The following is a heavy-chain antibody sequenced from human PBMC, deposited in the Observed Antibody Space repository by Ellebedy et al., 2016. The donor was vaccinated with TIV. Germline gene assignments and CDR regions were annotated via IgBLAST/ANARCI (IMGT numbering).Heavy chain of an antibody. CDR1: GDSVSGDSGA. CDR2: TYYGSTWYN. J-gene: IGHJ6*02. D-gene: IGHD5-12*01. V-gene: IGHV6-1*01. Sequence: SQTLSLTCAISGDSVSGDSGAWNWIRQSPSRGLEWLGRTYYGSTWYNDYAVSVKSRITISPDPSKNQFSLQLNSVTPDDTAVYYCARGWLRHGMDVWGQGTTVTVSS. CDR3: ARGWLRHGMDV.